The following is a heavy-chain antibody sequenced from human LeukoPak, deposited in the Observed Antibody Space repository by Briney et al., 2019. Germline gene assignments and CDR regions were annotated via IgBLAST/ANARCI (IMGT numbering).Heavy chain of an antibody. Sequence: KPGGSLRLSCAASGFTFSDYSMNWVRPAPGKGLEWVSSISRNIGYIYDADSVKGRFTISRDNAKSSLYLQMNSLRAEDTAVYYCARAASRSYYYFDYWGQGALVTVSS. CDR3: ARAASRSYYYFDY. J-gene: IGHJ4*02. V-gene: IGHV3-21*01. CDR1: GFTFSDYS. D-gene: IGHD2-21*01. CDR2: ISRNIGYI.